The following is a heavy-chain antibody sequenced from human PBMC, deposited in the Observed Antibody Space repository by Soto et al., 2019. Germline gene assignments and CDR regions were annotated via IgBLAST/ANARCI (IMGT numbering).Heavy chain of an antibody. Sequence: QVQLVQSAPEVKRPGASVKVSCKTSGFTFTSYPFSWVRQAPGQGLEWLAWVHPYEGTTKVANQFRDRITLTTDTSAATVFMELTRLTSDDTAVYFCAREYYSTTTWIDYWGQGTLVAVSS. J-gene: IGHJ4*02. V-gene: IGHV1-18*04. D-gene: IGHD1-26*01. CDR3: AREYYSTTTWIDY. CDR1: GFTFTSYP. CDR2: VHPYEGTT.